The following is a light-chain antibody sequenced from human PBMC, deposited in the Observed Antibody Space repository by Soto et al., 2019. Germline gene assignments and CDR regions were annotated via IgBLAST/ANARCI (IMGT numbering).Light chain of an antibody. V-gene: IGKV1-33*01. Sequence: DIQMTQSPSSLSASLGDRVTITCQASQDIRNSLSWYQQKLGKAPKLLIYAASNLEAGVPLRFSGSASGTDFTLVISSLQPEDIATYYCHQYVYLPFTFGPGTKVDIK. CDR2: AAS. J-gene: IGKJ3*01. CDR3: HQYVYLPFT. CDR1: QDIRNS.